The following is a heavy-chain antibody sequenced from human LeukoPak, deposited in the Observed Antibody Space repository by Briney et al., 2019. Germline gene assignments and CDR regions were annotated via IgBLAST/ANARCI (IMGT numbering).Heavy chain of an antibody. CDR1: GGSISSHY. V-gene: IGHV4-4*07. D-gene: IGHD3-22*01. CDR2: INTSGST. CDR3: AMYYYDSSGYYRDAFDI. J-gene: IGHJ3*02. Sequence: SETLSLTCSVSGGSISSHYWSWIRQPAGKGLEWIGRINTSGSTNYNPSLKSRVTMSVDTSKNQFSLKLSSVTAADTAVYYCAMYYYDSSGYYRDAFDIWGQGTMVTVSS.